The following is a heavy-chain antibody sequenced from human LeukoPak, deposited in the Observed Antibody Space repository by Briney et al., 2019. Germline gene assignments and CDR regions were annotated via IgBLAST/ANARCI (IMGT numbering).Heavy chain of an antibody. CDR1: GYSFSSYW. V-gene: IGHV5-51*01. D-gene: IGHD5-24*01. Sequence: GESLKISCKGSGYSFSSYWIGWVRQMPGKGLEWMGIIYPGDSDTRYSPSFQGQVTISADKSISTAYLQWSSLKASDTAMYYCARDGARWLQLGGLGFDYWGQGTLVTVSS. J-gene: IGHJ4*02. CDR3: ARDGARWLQLGGLGFDY. CDR2: IYPGDSDT.